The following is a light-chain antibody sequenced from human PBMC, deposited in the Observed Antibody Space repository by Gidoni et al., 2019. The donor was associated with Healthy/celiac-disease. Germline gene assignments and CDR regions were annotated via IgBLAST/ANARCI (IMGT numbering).Light chain of an antibody. CDR3: QQYGSSPRT. CDR1: QSGSSSY. Sequence: EIVLTQSPGTMYLSPGERATLTFRASQSGSSSYLAWYQQKPGQAPRLLIYGASSRATGIPDRFSGSGSGTDFTLTISRLEPEDFAVYYCQQYGSSPRTFGQGTKVEIK. J-gene: IGKJ1*01. CDR2: GAS. V-gene: IGKV3-20*01.